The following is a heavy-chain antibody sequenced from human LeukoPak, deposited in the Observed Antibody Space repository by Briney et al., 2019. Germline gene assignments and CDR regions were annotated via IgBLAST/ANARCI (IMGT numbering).Heavy chain of an antibody. CDR3: ASGSPAAV. CDR1: GFTFSSYW. CDR2: INTDGSTT. D-gene: IGHD6-25*01. V-gene: IGHV3-74*01. Sequence: PGGSLRLPCAASGFTFSSYWMHWVRQAPGKGLVWVSRINTDGSTTNYADSVKGRFTISRDNAENTLYLQMNSLRAEDTAVYYCASGSPAAVWGQGALVTVSS. J-gene: IGHJ4*02.